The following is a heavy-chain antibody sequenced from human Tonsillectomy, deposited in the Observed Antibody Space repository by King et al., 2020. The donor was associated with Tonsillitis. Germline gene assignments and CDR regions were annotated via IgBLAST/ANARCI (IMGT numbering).Heavy chain of an antibody. V-gene: IGHV3-23*04. D-gene: IGHD2-15*01. CDR3: ARSPPGYCSGGSCYPHWFYP. Sequence: VQLVESGGALVQPGGSLRLSCAASGLTFSSYVMSWVRQAPGKGLEWVSVISGSGGSTYYADSVKGRFTIPRDNSKNTLYLQMNSLRAEDTAVYYCARSPPGYCSGGSCYPHWFYPWGQGTLVTVSS. CDR2: ISGSGGST. CDR1: GLTFSSYV. J-gene: IGHJ5*02.